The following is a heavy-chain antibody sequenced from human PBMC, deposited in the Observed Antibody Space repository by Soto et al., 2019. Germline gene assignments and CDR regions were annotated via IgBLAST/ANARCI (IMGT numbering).Heavy chain of an antibody. Sequence: QLQLEESGPGLVKPSETLSLPCTVSGGSISRSSYYWGWIRQSPGKGLEWIGSMYHSGSTYYNPCPKSRVPISVDTPTNQCALKPDSVTAADTAVYYCANDYGTSGYALRILGQGTMVTVSS. CDR2: MYHSGST. D-gene: IGHD3-22*01. CDR3: ANDYGTSGYALRI. J-gene: IGHJ3*02. CDR1: GGSISRSSYY. V-gene: IGHV4-39*01.